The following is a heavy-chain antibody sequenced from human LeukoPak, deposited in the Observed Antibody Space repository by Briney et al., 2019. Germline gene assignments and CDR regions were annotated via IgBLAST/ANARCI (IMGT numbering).Heavy chain of an antibody. J-gene: IGHJ3*02. V-gene: IGHV1-69*13. CDR1: GGTFSSYA. D-gene: IGHD2-21*02. CDR2: IIPIFGTA. CDR3: VEAYCGGDCYSIGEDAFDI. Sequence: SVKVSCKASGGTFSSYAISWVRQAPGQGLEWMGGIIPIFGTANYAQKFQGRVTITADESTSTAYMELSSLRSEDTAVYYCVEAYCGGDCYSIGEDAFDIWGQGTMVTVSS.